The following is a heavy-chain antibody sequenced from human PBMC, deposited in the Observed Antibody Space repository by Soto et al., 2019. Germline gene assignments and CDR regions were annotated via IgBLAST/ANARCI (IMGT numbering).Heavy chain of an antibody. Sequence: QVQLQESGPGLVKPSQTLSLTCTVSGGSISSGGYYWSWIRQHPGKGLEWIGYIYYSGSTYYNPSLKSRVTVSVDTSNNQFSLRLSSVTAADTAVYYCARIYSSSSYYFDYWGQGTLVTVS. CDR2: IYYSGST. V-gene: IGHV4-31*03. D-gene: IGHD6-6*01. J-gene: IGHJ4*02. CDR3: ARIYSSSSYYFDY. CDR1: GGSISSGGYY.